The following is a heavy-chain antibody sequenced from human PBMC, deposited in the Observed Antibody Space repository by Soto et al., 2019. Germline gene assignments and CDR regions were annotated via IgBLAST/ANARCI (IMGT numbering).Heavy chain of an antibody. D-gene: IGHD3-3*01. V-gene: IGHV3-11*01. CDR3: ASLPVLRFLEWLGLNYYYYYYMDV. CDR1: GFTFSDYY. J-gene: IGHJ6*03. Sequence: QVQLVESGGGLVKPGGSLRLSCAASGFTFSDYYMSWIRQAPGKGLEWVSYISSSGSTIYYADSVKGRFTISRDNAKNSLYLQMNSLRAEDTAVYYCASLPVLRFLEWLGLNYYYYYYMDVWGKGTTVTVSS. CDR2: ISSSGSTI.